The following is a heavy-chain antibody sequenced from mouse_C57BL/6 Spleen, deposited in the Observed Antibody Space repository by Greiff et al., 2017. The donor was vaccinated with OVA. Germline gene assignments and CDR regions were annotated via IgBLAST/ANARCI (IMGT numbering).Heavy chain of an antibody. CDR3: ARGYYYGSSPYAMDY. Sequence: VQLQQSGPSLVRPSQTLSLTCTVTGFSINSDCYWIWIRQFPGNKLEYIGYTFYSGITYYNPSLESRTYITRDTSKNQFSLKLSSVTTEDTATYYCARGYYYGSSPYAMDYWGQGTSVTVSS. D-gene: IGHD1-1*01. CDR1: GFSINSDCY. J-gene: IGHJ4*01. V-gene: IGHV3-3*01. CDR2: TFYSGIT.